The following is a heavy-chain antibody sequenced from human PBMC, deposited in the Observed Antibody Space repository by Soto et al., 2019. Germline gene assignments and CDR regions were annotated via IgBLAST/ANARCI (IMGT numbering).Heavy chain of an antibody. CDR1: GFTFSSYA. D-gene: IGHD1-26*01. J-gene: IGHJ4*02. V-gene: IGHV3-23*01. Sequence: GGSLRLSCAASGFTFSSYAMSWVRQAPGKGLEWVSAISGSGGSTYYADSVKGRFTISRDNSKKMVYLQMNSLRAEDTAVYYCAKYEYSGSYXDYWGQGTLVTVSS. CDR3: AKYEYSGSYXDY. CDR2: ISGSGGST.